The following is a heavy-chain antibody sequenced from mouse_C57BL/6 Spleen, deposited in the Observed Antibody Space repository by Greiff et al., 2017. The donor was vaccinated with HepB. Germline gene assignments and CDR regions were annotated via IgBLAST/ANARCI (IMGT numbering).Heavy chain of an antibody. CDR3: AREFYDGFSYAMDY. J-gene: IGHJ4*01. CDR1: GYTFTSYG. V-gene: IGHV1-81*01. D-gene: IGHD2-3*01. CDR2: IYPRSGNT. Sequence: VQLQESGAELARPGASVKLSCKASGYTFTSYGISWVKQRTGQGLEWIGEIYPRSGNTYYNEKFKGKATLTADKSSSTAYMELRSLTSEDSAVYFCAREFYDGFSYAMDYWGQGTSVTVSS.